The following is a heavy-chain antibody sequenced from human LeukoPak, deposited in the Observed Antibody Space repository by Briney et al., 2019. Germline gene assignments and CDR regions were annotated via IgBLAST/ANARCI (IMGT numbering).Heavy chain of an antibody. CDR2: IIPIFVTA. D-gene: IGHD1-26*01. V-gene: IGHV1-69*05. Sequence: GASVNVSCKASGGTFSSYAISWVRQAPGQGRECMGGIIPIFVTANYAQKFQGRVTITTDESTSTAYMELSSLRSEDTAVYYCAVVGATTDSYYYMDVWGKGTTVTVSS. J-gene: IGHJ6*03. CDR1: GGTFSSYA. CDR3: AVVGATTDSYYYMDV.